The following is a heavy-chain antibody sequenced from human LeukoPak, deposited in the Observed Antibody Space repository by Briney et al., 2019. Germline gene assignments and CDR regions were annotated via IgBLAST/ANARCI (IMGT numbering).Heavy chain of an antibody. D-gene: IGHD2-8*01. Sequence: GGSLRLSCAASGFTFSDHYMDWVRQAPGKGVEWVGRTRNKANSYTTEYAASVKGRFTISRDDSKNSLYLQMNSLKTEDTAVYYCARDKRVLSYYYGMDVWGKGTTVTVSS. CDR1: GFTFSDHY. J-gene: IGHJ6*04. V-gene: IGHV3-72*01. CDR3: ARDKRVLSYYYGMDV. CDR2: TRNKANSYTT.